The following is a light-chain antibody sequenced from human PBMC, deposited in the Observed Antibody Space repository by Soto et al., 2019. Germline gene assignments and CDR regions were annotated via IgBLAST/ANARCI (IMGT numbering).Light chain of an antibody. V-gene: IGKV1-5*03. J-gene: IGKJ4*01. Sequence: DIQMTQSPSTLSASVGDRVTITCRASQSISSWLAWYQQKPGKAPKLLIYKASSLESGVPSRFSGSGSGTEFTLTISSLQPDDFDTYYCQQYHSYPSFGGGTKVEIK. CDR1: QSISSW. CDR3: QQYHSYPS. CDR2: KAS.